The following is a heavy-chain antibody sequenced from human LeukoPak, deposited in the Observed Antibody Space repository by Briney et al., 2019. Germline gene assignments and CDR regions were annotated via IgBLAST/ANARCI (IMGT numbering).Heavy chain of an antibody. V-gene: IGHV1-69*13. CDR2: IIPIFGTA. Sequence: SVKVSCKASGGTFSSYAISWVRQAPGQGLEWMGGIIPIFGTANYAQKFQGRVTITADESTSTAYMELSSLRSEDTAVYYCAREVHYDFWSGFRGWFDPWGQGTLVTVSS. CDR3: AREVHYDFWSGFRGWFDP. CDR1: GGTFSSYA. J-gene: IGHJ5*02. D-gene: IGHD3-3*01.